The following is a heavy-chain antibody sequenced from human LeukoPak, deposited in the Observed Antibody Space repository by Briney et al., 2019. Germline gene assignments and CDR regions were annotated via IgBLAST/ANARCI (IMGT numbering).Heavy chain of an antibody. D-gene: IGHD6-19*01. Sequence: SETLSLTCAVYGASISGYYWNWIRQPPGKGLEWIGYIYYSGSTNYNPSLKSRVTISVDTSKNQFSLKLSSVTAADTAVYYCARLIAVAGHAFDIWGQGTMVTVSS. V-gene: IGHV4-59*08. CDR3: ARLIAVAGHAFDI. CDR1: GASISGYY. CDR2: IYYSGST. J-gene: IGHJ3*02.